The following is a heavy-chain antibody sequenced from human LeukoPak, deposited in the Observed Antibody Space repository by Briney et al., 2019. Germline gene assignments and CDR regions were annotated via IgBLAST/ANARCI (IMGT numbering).Heavy chain of an antibody. Sequence: PGESLKISCKGSGYRFTSYWIAWVRPMPGKGLGWMGIINPADSDTRYSLSFQGQVTMSADKSISPAYLQWSSLKASDTAMYYCARQGGSYVSLDYWGQGTLVTVSS. D-gene: IGHD1-26*01. CDR1: GYRFTSYW. J-gene: IGHJ4*02. V-gene: IGHV5-51*01. CDR3: ARQGGSYVSLDY. CDR2: INPADSDT.